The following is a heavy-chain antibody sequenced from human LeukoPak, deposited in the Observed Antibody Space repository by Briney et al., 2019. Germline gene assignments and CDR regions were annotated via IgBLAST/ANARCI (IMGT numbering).Heavy chain of an antibody. Sequence: PSETLSLTCTVSGGSISSSSYYWGWIRQPPGKGLEWIGSIYYSGSTYYNPSLKSRVTISVDTSKNQFSLKLSSVTAADTAVYYCARGYCSSTTCYMGFDYWGQGTLVTVSS. J-gene: IGHJ4*02. CDR2: IYYSGST. D-gene: IGHD2-2*02. V-gene: IGHV4-39*01. CDR1: GGSISSSSYY. CDR3: ARGYCSSTTCYMGFDY.